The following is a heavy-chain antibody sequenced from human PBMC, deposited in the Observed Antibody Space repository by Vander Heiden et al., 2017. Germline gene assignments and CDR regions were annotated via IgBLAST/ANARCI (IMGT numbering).Heavy chain of an antibody. CDR2: IWYDGSNK. CDR1: GFTFISYG. CDR3: ARDLDSVAGDY. V-gene: IGHV3-33*01. J-gene: IGHJ4*02. D-gene: IGHD6-19*01. Sequence: QVQLVESGGGVVQPGRSLRLSCAASGFTFISYGMHWVRQAPGKGLEWVAVIWYDGSNKYYADSVKGRFTISRDNSKNTLYLQMNSLRAEDTAVYYCARDLDSVAGDYWGQGTLVTVSS.